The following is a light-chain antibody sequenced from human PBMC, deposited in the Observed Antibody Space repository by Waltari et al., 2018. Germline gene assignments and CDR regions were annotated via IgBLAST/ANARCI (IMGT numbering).Light chain of an antibody. V-gene: IGKV3D-15*01. CDR2: GVS. CDR1: QSVSTN. CDR3: HQYNNWWT. J-gene: IGKJ1*01. Sequence: ETVLPQSLATLSVSPGERVTLSCRASQSVSTNLAWYQEKPGQAPRLLIDGVSTRATGIPGRFSGSGSGTEFTLTINTLQSEDFAVYYCHQYNNWWTFGQGTKVEI.